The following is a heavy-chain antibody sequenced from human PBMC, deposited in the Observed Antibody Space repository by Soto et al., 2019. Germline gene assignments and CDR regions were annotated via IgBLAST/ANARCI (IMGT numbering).Heavy chain of an antibody. D-gene: IGHD2-2*02. V-gene: IGHV1-46*03. CDR3: ARGEVVPAAISST. Sequence: ASVMVSCRASRYTFTIYLLHHCRPAPGEGLEWMGIINPSGGSTSYAQKFQGRVTMTRDTSTSTVYMELSSLRSQDTAVYYCARGEVVPAAISSTWGRGTLVTVSS. J-gene: IGHJ5*02. CDR2: INPSGGST. CDR1: RYTFTIYL.